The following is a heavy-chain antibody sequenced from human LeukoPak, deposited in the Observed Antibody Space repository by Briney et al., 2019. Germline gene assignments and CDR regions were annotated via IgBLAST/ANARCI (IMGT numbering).Heavy chain of an antibody. CDR2: TYYRSKWFK. D-gene: IGHD3-3*02. V-gene: IGHV6-1*01. Sequence: PSQTLSLTCAISGDSVSNNTTAWNWIRQSPSRGLEWLGRTYYRSKWFKEYAESVKSRITINPDTSKNQFSLQLNSVTPEDTAVYYCAKAYSISYWAQGTLVTVSS. CDR3: AKAYSISY. J-gene: IGHJ4*02. CDR1: GDSVSNNTTA.